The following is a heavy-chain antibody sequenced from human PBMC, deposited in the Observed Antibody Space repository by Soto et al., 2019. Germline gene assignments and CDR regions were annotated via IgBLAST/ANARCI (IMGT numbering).Heavy chain of an antibody. D-gene: IGHD5-18*01. V-gene: IGHV1-2*02. Sequence: DSVKFSCQASGYTFTDYYMHWVRQAPGQGLEWMGWINPNSGVTNYAQKFQGRVTMTRDTSISTAYMELSRLRSDYTDIYYCARKDTSMATPYYGMDVWGQGTTVTVSS. CDR2: INPNSGVT. CDR3: ARKDTSMATPYYGMDV. CDR1: GYTFTDYY. J-gene: IGHJ6*02.